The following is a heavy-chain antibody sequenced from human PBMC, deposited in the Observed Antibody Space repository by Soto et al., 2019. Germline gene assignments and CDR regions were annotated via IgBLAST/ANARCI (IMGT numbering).Heavy chain of an antibody. V-gene: IGHV4-59*08. CDR1: SGSISKYY. J-gene: IGHJ5*02. D-gene: IGHD3-22*01. CDR3: ARHGHSSRRYWFSH. Sequence: SSETLSLTCTVSSGSISKYYWSWIRQPPGKGLEWIGYIYYSGSTNYNPSLKSRVTISVDRSKNQFSLKLSSVTAADTAVYYCARHGHSSRRYWFSHWGQGTLVTVSS. CDR2: IYYSGST.